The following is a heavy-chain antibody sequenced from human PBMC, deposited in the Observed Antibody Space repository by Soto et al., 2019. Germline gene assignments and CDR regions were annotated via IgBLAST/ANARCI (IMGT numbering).Heavy chain of an antibody. CDR2: INHSGST. J-gene: IGHJ6*02. Sequence: PSETLSLTCAVYGGSFSGYYWSWIRQPPGKGLKWIGEINHSGSTNYNPSLKSRVPISVDTSKNQFSLKLSSVTAADTAVYYCARGRRSGSYYLYYYYGMDVWGQGTTVTVSS. D-gene: IGHD3-10*01. CDR3: ARGRRSGSYYLYYYYGMDV. CDR1: GGSFSGYY. V-gene: IGHV4-34*01.